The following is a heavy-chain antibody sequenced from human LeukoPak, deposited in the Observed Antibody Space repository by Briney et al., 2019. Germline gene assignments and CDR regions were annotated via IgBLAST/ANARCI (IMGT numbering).Heavy chain of an antibody. D-gene: IGHD4-17*01. CDR3: TKGAHGDYDY. CDR1: GFTFHNYG. V-gene: IGHV3-23*01. CDR2: IGTIGNT. Sequence: GGSLRLSCAASGFTFHNYGMTWVRQAPGKGLEWVSTIGTIGNTYYADSVKGRFTISKDNSKNTLYLQMHSLRAEDTALYYCTKGAHGDYDYWGQGTLVTVSS. J-gene: IGHJ4*02.